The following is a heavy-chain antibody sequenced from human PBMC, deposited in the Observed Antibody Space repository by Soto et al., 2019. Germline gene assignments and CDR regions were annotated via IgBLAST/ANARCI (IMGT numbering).Heavy chain of an antibody. V-gene: IGHV4-39*01. CDR3: ARRLYCSGGSCVDLRFDP. CDR2: FNYIGST. CDR1: GGSISSSPYY. J-gene: IGHJ5*02. Sequence: QLQLQESGPGLVKPSETLSLTCTVSGGSISSSPYYWGWIRQSPGRGLEWIGSFNYIGSTSYNPSLKSRVTITADRSKNQFSLKLSSVTAADTADYYCARRLYCSGGSCVDLRFDPWGLGILVTVSS. D-gene: IGHD2-15*01.